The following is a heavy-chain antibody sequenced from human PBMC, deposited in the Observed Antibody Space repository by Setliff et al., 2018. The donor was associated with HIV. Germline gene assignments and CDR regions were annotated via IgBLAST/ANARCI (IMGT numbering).Heavy chain of an antibody. CDR1: GFTFSNYA. J-gene: IGHJ4*02. D-gene: IGHD6-13*01. V-gene: IGHV3-23*01. CDR3: AKDYLSSSTWYGGLGY. CDR2: ISGGGGIT. Sequence: GGSLRLSCAASGFTFSNYAMTWVRQAPGTGLECVSAISGGGGITYYADSVKGRFTISRDNSKNTLYLQMNSLRVEDTALYYCAKDYLSSSTWYGGLGYWGRGTRVTVSS.